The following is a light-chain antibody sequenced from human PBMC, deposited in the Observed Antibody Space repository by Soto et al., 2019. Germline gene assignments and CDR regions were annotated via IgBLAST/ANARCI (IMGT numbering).Light chain of an antibody. Sequence: DIQMTQSPSSLSASVGDRVTITCQASQDISNYLNWYQQKPGKAPTLLIYDASNLETGVTSRFSGSGSGTDFTFTISSLQPEDMATYYCQQYDNLPLYTFGQGTKLEIK. J-gene: IGKJ2*01. CDR3: QQYDNLPLYT. CDR2: DAS. CDR1: QDISNY. V-gene: IGKV1-33*01.